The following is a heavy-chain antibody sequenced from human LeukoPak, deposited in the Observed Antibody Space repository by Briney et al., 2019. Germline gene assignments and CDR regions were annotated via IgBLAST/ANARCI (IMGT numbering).Heavy chain of an antibody. CDR3: ARERGYSSSWYGGGFDY. Sequence: GGSLRPSCAASGFTFSDYYMSWIRQAPGKGLEWVSYISSSGSTIYYADSVKGRFTISRDNAKNSLYLQMNSLRAEDTAVYYCARERGYSSSWYGGGFDYWGQGTLVTVSS. J-gene: IGHJ4*02. D-gene: IGHD6-13*01. V-gene: IGHV3-11*01. CDR1: GFTFSDYY. CDR2: ISSSGSTI.